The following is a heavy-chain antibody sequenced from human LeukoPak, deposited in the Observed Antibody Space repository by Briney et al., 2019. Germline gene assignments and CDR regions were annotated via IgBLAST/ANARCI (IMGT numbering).Heavy chain of an antibody. D-gene: IGHD3-10*01. J-gene: IGHJ4*02. Sequence: SQTLSLTCTVSGGSISSGSYYWSWIRQPAGKGLEWIGRIYTSGSTNYNPSLKSQVTISVDTSKNQFSLKLSSVTAADTAVYYCARGYYGSGSYYLHDYWGQGTLVTVSS. CDR2: IYTSGST. CDR1: GGSISSGSYY. CDR3: ARGYYGSGSYYLHDY. V-gene: IGHV4-61*02.